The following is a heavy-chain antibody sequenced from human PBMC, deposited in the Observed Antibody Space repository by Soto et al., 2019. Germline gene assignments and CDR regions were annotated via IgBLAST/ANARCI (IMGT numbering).Heavy chain of an antibody. Sequence: QLQLQESGPGLVKPSETLSLTCTVSGGSISSSSYYWGWIRQPPGKGLEWIGSIYYSGSTYYNPSLKSRVTISVDTSKNQVSLKLSSVTAADTAVYYCARTVWRLVYYGMDVWGQGTTVTVSS. CDR3: ARTVWRLVYYGMDV. J-gene: IGHJ6*02. D-gene: IGHD3-16*01. CDR2: IYYSGST. CDR1: GGSISSSSYY. V-gene: IGHV4-39*01.